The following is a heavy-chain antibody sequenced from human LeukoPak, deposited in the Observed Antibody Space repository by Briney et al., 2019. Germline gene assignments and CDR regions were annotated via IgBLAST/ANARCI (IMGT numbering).Heavy chain of an antibody. V-gene: IGHV3-48*02. CDR3: AKGDPYGSGSYPVDY. CDR2: ISASSSTI. Sequence: GGSLRLSCAVSGFTFRSYDMNWVRQAPGKGLEWVSFISASSSTINYADSVMGRFTISRDNAKNSLYLQMNSLRDEDTAVYYCAKGDPYGSGSYPVDYWGQGTLVTVSS. D-gene: IGHD3-10*01. J-gene: IGHJ4*02. CDR1: GFTFRSYD.